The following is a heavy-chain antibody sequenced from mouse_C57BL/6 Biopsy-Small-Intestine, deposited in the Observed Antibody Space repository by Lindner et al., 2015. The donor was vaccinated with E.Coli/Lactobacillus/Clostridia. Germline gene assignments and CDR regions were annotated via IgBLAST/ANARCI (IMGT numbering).Heavy chain of an antibody. CDR3: ARSPSPYFDY. J-gene: IGHJ2*01. CDR2: IYPGDGDT. V-gene: IGHV1-80*01. D-gene: IGHD6-1*01. CDR1: GYAFSSYG. Sequence: VQLQESGAELVKPGASVKISCKGSGYAFSSYGMNWVKQRPGKGLEWIGQIYPGDGDTKYNGKFKGKATLTADKSSSTAYMQVSSLTSEDSAVYFCARSPSPYFDYWGQGTTLTVSS.